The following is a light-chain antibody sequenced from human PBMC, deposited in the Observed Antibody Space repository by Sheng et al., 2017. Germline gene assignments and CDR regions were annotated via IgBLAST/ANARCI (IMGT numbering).Light chain of an antibody. CDR2: AAS. CDR1: QDIRNY. V-gene: IGKV1-17*03. CDR3: LQHNSYPLA. Sequence: DIQMTQSPSAVSASVGDRVTITCRASQDIRNYLAWFQQRPGKVPQRLIYAASSLESGVPSRFSGSGSGTDFTLTISSLQPEDSATYYCLQHNSYPLAFGGGTRVEIK. J-gene: IGKJ4*01.